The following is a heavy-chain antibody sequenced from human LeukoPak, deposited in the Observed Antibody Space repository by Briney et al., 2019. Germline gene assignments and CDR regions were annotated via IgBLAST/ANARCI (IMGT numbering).Heavy chain of an antibody. D-gene: IGHD4-17*01. Sequence: SQTLSLTCTVSGGSISSGDYYWSWARQPPGKGLEWIGYIYYSGSTNYNPSLKSRVTISVDTSKNQFSLKLSSVTAADTAVYYCARLGRTVTTSNAFDIWGQGTMVTVSS. CDR3: ARLGRTVTTSNAFDI. J-gene: IGHJ3*02. CDR2: IYYSGST. CDR1: GGSISSGDYY. V-gene: IGHV4-30-4*01.